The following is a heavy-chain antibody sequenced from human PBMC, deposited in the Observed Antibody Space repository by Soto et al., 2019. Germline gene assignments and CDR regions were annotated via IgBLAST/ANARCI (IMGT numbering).Heavy chain of an antibody. CDR1: GASISSYY. D-gene: IGHD3-10*01. CDR3: ARLGWVGASYYFDF. J-gene: IGHJ4*02. Sequence: TSETLSLTCTVSGASISSYYWSWIRQPPGKGLEWIGYIYYSVNTNYKPSLKSRVTISVDTSKKQFSLNLSAVTAADTAVYYCARLGWVGASYYFDFWGQGTLVTVSS. V-gene: IGHV4-59*01. CDR2: IYYSVNT.